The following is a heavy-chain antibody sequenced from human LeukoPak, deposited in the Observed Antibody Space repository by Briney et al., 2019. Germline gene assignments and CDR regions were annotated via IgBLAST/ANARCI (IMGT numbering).Heavy chain of an antibody. CDR3: AREKPGAFDY. Sequence: GASVKVSCKASGGTFSSYAISWVRQAPGQGLEWMGGIIPIFGTANYAQKFQGRVMITADKSTSTAYMELSSLRSEDTAVYYCAREKPGAFDYWGQGTLVTVSS. CDR2: IIPIFGTA. D-gene: IGHD1-14*01. CDR1: GGTFSSYA. J-gene: IGHJ4*02. V-gene: IGHV1-69*06.